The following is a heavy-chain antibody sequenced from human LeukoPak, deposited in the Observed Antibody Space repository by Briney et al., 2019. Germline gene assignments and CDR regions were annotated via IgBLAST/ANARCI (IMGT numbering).Heavy chain of an antibody. CDR3: ARLNGAYDAFDI. J-gene: IGHJ3*02. V-gene: IGHV4-59*08. CDR2: IYYSGST. Sequence: SETLSLTCAVSGGSISNYYWTWIRQPPGKGLEWIGYIYYSGSTYYNPSLKSRVTISVDTSKNQFSLKLSSVTAADTAVYYCARLNGAYDAFDIWGQGTMVTVSS. CDR1: GGSISNYY. D-gene: IGHD3-10*01.